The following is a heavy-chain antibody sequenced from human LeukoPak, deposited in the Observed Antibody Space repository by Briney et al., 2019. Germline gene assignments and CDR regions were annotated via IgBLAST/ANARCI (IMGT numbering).Heavy chain of an antibody. CDR2: IYYSGST. Sequence: PSETLSLTCTVSGGSISSYYWSWIRQPPGKGLGWIGYIYYSGSTNYNPSLKSRVTISVDTSKNQFSLKLSSVTAADTAVYYCARESVVTDYWGQGTLVTVSS. D-gene: IGHD4-23*01. CDR3: ARESVVTDY. J-gene: IGHJ4*02. CDR1: GGSISSYY. V-gene: IGHV4-59*12.